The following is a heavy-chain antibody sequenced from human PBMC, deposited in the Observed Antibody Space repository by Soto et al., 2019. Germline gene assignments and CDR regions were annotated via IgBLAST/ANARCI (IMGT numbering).Heavy chain of an antibody. CDR2: ISAYNGNT. D-gene: IGHD2-2*01. CDR3: ARGVRYCSSTSCYGDQGPFDY. V-gene: IGHV1-18*01. CDR1: GYTFTSYG. Sequence: GASVKVSGKASGYTFTSYGISWVRQAPGQGLEWMGWISAYNGNTNYAQKLQGRVTMTTDTSTSTAYMELRSLRSDDTAVYYCARGVRYCSSTSCYGDQGPFDYWGQGTLVTVSS. J-gene: IGHJ4*02.